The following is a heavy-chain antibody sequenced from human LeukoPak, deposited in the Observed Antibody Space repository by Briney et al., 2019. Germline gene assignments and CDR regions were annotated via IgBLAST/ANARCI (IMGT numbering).Heavy chain of an antibody. D-gene: IGHD2-15*01. CDR3: ARSDLGFCSGASCYSSQFDY. Sequence: ASVKVSCKASGGTFITYVINWVRQAPGQGLEWMGGIIPIFGTANYTQKFQGRVTITTDESTSTAYMELRSLRSEDTAVYYCARSDLGFCSGASCYSSQFDYWGQGTLVTVSS. CDR2: IIPIFGTA. J-gene: IGHJ4*02. V-gene: IGHV1-69*05. CDR1: GGTFITYV.